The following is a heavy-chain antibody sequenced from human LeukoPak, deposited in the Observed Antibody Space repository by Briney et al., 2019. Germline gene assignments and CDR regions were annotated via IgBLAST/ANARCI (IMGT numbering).Heavy chain of an antibody. D-gene: IGHD3-3*01. J-gene: IGHJ5*02. CDR3: ARVYYDFWSGYYSGGDWFDP. CDR2: INHSGST. CDR1: GGSFSGYY. Sequence: SETLSLTCAVYGGSFSGYYWSWIRQPPGKGLEWIGEINHSGSTNYNPSLKSRVTISVDTSKNQFSLKLSSVTAADTAVYYCARVYYDFWSGYYSGGDWFDPWGQGTLDTVSS. V-gene: IGHV4-34*01.